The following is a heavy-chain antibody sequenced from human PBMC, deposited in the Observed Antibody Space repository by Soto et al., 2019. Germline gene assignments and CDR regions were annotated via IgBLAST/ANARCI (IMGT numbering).Heavy chain of an antibody. CDR3: TRDYENLQPRVYYFDY. V-gene: IGHV3-49*04. D-gene: IGHD3-3*01. CDR1: GFTFGDYA. J-gene: IGHJ4*02. Sequence: GGSLRLSCTASGFTFGDYAMSWVRQAPGKGLEWVGFIRGKAYGGTTEYAASVKGRFTISRDDSKSIAYLQMNSLKTEDTAVYYCTRDYENLQPRVYYFDYWGQGTLVTVSS. CDR2: IRGKAYGGTT.